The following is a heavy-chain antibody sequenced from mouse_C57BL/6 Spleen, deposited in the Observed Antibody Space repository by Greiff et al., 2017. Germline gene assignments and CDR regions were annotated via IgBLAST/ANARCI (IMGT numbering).Heavy chain of an antibody. J-gene: IGHJ3*01. D-gene: IGHD1-1*01. CDR3: TTPYYGSTQFAY. V-gene: IGHV14-4*01. Sequence: VQLKQSGAELVRPGASVKLSCTASGFNIKDDYMHWVKQRPEQGLEWIGWIDPENGDTEYASKFQGKATITADTSSNTAYLQLSSLTSEDTAVYYCTTPYYGSTQFAYWGQGTLVTVSA. CDR1: GFNIKDDY. CDR2: IDPENGDT.